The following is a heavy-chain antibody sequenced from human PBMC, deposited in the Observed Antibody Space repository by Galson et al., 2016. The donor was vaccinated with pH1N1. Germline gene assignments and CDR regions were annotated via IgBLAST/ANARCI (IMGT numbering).Heavy chain of an antibody. Sequence: SGGSVTTHYWSWIRQPPGKGLEWIGHISYNGRTDYNPSLESRVTILSDTSKNQFSLRLTSVTAADTAVYYCASPGVGEGMEVAGSEGLFTYWGQGTTVIVSS. CDR2: ISYNGRT. CDR1: GGSVTTHY. D-gene: IGHD6-19*01. CDR3: ASPGVGEGMEVAGSEGLFTY. V-gene: IGHV4-59*02. J-gene: IGHJ4*02.